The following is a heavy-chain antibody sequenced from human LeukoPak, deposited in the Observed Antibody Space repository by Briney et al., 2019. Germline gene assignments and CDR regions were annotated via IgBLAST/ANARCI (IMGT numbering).Heavy chain of an antibody. D-gene: IGHD3-10*02. CDR1: GFTFSSYE. Sequence: GGSLRLSCAASGFTFSSYEMNWVRQAPGKGLEWVSYISSSGSTIYYADSVKGRFTISRDNAKNSLYLEMNSLRAEETAVYYCAELGITMIGGVWGKGTTVTISS. J-gene: IGHJ6*04. CDR2: ISSSGSTI. CDR3: AELGITMIGGV. V-gene: IGHV3-48*03.